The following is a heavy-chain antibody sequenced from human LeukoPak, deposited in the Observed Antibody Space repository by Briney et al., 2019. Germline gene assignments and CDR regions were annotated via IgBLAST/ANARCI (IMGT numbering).Heavy chain of an antibody. V-gene: IGHV4-39*01. Sequence: SETLSLTCTVSGGSISSSSYYWGWLRQPPGKGREWIGSIYYSGSTYDNPSLKSRVTISVDTSKNQFSLKLSSVTAADTAVYYCARLGYYDSSGYYWASKDYYYYYMDVWGKGTTVTVSS. CDR1: GGSISSSSYY. D-gene: IGHD3-22*01. CDR3: ARLGYYDSSGYYWASKDYYYYYMDV. CDR2: IYYSGST. J-gene: IGHJ6*03.